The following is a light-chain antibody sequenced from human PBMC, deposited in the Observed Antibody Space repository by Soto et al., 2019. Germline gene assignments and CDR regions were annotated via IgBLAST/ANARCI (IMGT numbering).Light chain of an antibody. Sequence: QSVLTQSPSVSAAPGQKVTISCSGSSSNIGNNYVSWYQQLPGTAPKLLIYDNNKRHSGIPDRFSCSKSGTSSTLDITGLQTGDEADYYCATWDGSLPGEVFGGGTKVTVL. CDR1: SSNIGNNY. V-gene: IGLV1-51*01. CDR2: DNN. CDR3: ATWDGSLPGEV. J-gene: IGLJ2*01.